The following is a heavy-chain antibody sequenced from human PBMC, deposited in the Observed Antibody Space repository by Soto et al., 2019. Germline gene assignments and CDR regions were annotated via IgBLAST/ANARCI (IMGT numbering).Heavy chain of an antibody. CDR1: GFPFNNYG. CDR3: AREDSIIIPAVSDF. J-gene: IGHJ4*02. Sequence: GGSLRLSCVVYGFPFNNYGINWVRQAPGKGLEWVSTVSKSDYTYYSDLVKGRFTISRDNAKNTVSLQMNTLRAEDTAVYFCAREDSIIIPAVSDFWGQGTLVTVS. D-gene: IGHD2-2*01. CDR2: VSKSDYT. V-gene: IGHV3-21*04.